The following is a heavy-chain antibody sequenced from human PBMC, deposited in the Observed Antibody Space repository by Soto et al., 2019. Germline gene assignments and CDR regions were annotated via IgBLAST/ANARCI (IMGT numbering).Heavy chain of an antibody. D-gene: IGHD1-1*01. CDR2: ISYGGSNK. CDR1: GFTFSSYA. CDR3: ARKNNDGAVDY. Sequence: GGSLRLSCAASGFTFSSYAMHWVRQAPGKGLEWVAVISYGGSNKYYADSVKGRFSISRDNSKNTLNLQMNSLRAEDTAVYYCARKNNDGAVDYWGQGALVTVSS. J-gene: IGHJ4*02. V-gene: IGHV3-30-3*01.